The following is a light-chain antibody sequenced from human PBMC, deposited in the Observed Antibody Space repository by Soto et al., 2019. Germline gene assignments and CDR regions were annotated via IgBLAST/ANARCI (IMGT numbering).Light chain of an antibody. CDR3: QQTYNISWT. CDR1: QTITTH. CDR2: SAS. V-gene: IGKV1-39*01. Sequence: DIPMSPSPSSLAASVGDRVTITCRARQTITTHVNWYQQKPWNAPKLLIYSASSLQSGVPSRFRGSGSGTDVALTISSLQPEDFATCWFQQTYNISWTFGQGTKVDIK. J-gene: IGKJ1*01.